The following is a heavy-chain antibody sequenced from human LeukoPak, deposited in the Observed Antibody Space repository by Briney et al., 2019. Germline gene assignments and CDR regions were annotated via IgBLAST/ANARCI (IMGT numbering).Heavy chain of an antibody. Sequence: GGSLRLSCAASGFIFSSYWMHWVRQAPGKGLVWVSRIKSDGSSTSYADSVKGRFTISRDNAKNTLYLQMNSLRVKDTAVYYCARVKGYDSSGPFDYWGQGTLVTVSS. V-gene: IGHV3-74*01. D-gene: IGHD3-22*01. CDR1: GFIFSSYW. CDR3: ARVKGYDSSGPFDY. CDR2: IKSDGSST. J-gene: IGHJ4*02.